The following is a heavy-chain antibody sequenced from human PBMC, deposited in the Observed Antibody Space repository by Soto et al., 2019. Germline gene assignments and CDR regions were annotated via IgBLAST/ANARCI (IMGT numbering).Heavy chain of an antibody. D-gene: IGHD6-13*01. CDR2: IDPSDSYT. CDR1: GYSFTSYW. J-gene: IGHJ6*02. CDR3: ARRDEQLVRSYYYYYGMDV. V-gene: IGHV5-10-1*01. Sequence: PGESLKISCKGSGYSFTSYWISWVRQMPGKGLEWMGRIDPSDSYTNYSPSFQGHVTISADKSISTAYLQWSSLKASDTAMYYCARRDEQLVRSYYYYYGMDVWGQGTTVTVSS.